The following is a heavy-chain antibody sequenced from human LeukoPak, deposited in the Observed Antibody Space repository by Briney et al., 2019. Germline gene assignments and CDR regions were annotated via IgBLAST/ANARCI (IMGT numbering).Heavy chain of an antibody. V-gene: IGHV4-34*01. CDR1: GGSFSGYY. Sequence: PSETLSLTCAVYGGSFSGYYWSWIRQPPGKGLEWIGEINHSGSTNYNPSLKSRVTISVDTSKNQFSLKLSPVTAADTAVYYCARESFDVVALFYFDYWGQGTLVTVSS. CDR2: INHSGST. CDR3: ARESFDVVALFYFDY. J-gene: IGHJ4*02. D-gene: IGHD2-21*01.